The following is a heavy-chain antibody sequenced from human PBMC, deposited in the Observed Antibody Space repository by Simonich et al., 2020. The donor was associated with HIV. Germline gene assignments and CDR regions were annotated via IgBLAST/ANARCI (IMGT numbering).Heavy chain of an antibody. CDR2: IYYSGAT. Sequence: QLQLQESGPGLVKPSETLSLTCPVSGGSISSSSYYWGWIRQPPGKGREWIGSIYYSGATYSNPSLKSTVTILVDTSMNQFSLKLSSVTAADTAVYYCARQTSVGPTMIVPYYFDYWGQGTLVTVSS. J-gene: IGHJ4*02. CDR3: ARQTSVGPTMIVPYYFDY. D-gene: IGHD3-22*01. V-gene: IGHV4-39*01. CDR1: GGSISSSSYY.